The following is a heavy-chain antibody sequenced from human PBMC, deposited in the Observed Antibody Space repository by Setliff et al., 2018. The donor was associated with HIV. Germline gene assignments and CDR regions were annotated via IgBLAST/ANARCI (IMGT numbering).Heavy chain of an antibody. J-gene: IGHJ2*01. CDR2: IYIYNSGST. D-gene: IGHD6-6*01. V-gene: IGHV4-59*01. Sequence: LTCSVSGGSFSGYYWSWIRQPPGKGLEWIGYIYIYNSGSTNYNPSLTSRVTISVDTSKNQFSLKLNSVTAADTAVYYCARDSDLDYSSSARWYFDLWGRGTLVTVSS. CDR1: GGSFSGYY. CDR3: ARDSDLDYSSSARWYFDL.